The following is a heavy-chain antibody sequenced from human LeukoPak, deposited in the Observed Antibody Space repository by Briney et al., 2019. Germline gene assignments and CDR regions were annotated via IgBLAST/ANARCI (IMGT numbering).Heavy chain of an antibody. CDR3: ARVRYCSGGSCYSVPDY. Sequence: PGGSLRLSCAASGFIFSSYSMNWVRQAPGKGLEWVSYISSSSSTIYYADSVKGRFTISRDNAKNSLYLQMNSLRAEDTAVYYCARVRYCSGGSCYSVPDYWGQGTLVTVSS. D-gene: IGHD2-15*01. CDR2: ISSSSSTI. CDR1: GFIFSSYS. V-gene: IGHV3-48*01. J-gene: IGHJ4*02.